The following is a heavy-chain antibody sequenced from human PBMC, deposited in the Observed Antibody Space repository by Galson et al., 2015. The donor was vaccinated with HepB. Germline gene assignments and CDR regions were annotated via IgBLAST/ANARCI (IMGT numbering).Heavy chain of an antibody. D-gene: IGHD5-12*01. Sequence: LRLSCAASGFTFSSYAMHWVRQAPGKGLEWVAVISYDGSNKYYADSVKGRFTISRDNSKNTLYLQMNSLRAEDTAVYYCARASGGGYDLIGDYWGQGTLVTVSS. J-gene: IGHJ4*02. CDR3: ARASGGGYDLIGDY. V-gene: IGHV3-30-3*01. CDR1: GFTFSSYA. CDR2: ISYDGSNK.